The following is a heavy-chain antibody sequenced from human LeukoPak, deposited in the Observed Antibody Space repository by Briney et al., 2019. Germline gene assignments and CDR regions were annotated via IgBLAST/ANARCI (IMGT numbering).Heavy chain of an antibody. CDR2: ISYDGSNK. Sequence: PGGSLRLSCAASGFTFSSYAMHWVRQAPGKGLEWVAVISYDGSNKYYADSVKGRFTISRDNSKNTLYLQMNSLRAEDTAVYYCARVRGSGWPPWGAFDIWGQGTMVTVSS. CDR3: ARVRGSGWPPWGAFDI. V-gene: IGHV3-30*04. D-gene: IGHD6-19*01. J-gene: IGHJ3*02. CDR1: GFTFSSYA.